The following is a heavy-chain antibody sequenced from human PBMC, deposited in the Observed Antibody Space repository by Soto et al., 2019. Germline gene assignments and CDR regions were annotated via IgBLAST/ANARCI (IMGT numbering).Heavy chain of an antibody. J-gene: IGHJ4*02. CDR2: IIPIFGTA. V-gene: IGHV1-69*05. CDR1: GGTFSSYA. CDR3: ARDPMVVDTAMVAFDY. D-gene: IGHD5-18*01. Sequence: QVQLVQSGAEVKKPGSSVKVSCKASGGTFSSYAISWVRQAPGQGLEWMGGIIPIFGTANYAQKFQGRVTITXVDXTXTAYMELSSLRSEDTAVYYCARDPMVVDTAMVAFDYWGQGTLVTVSS.